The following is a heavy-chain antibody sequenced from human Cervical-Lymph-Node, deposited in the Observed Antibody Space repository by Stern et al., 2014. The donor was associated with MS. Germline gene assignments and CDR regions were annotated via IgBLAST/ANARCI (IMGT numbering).Heavy chain of an antibody. CDR1: GYTFSNFS. J-gene: IGHJ3*01. CDR2: IYPADSDT. Sequence: MQLVQSGAEVKKPGESLKISCRTSGYTFSNFSIGWVRQMPGKGLEWMGVIYPADSDTTYSPSFQGQVTISADESISTAYLQWRSLKASDTAMYYCVRRRDSAGYDTFDLWGQGTMLIVSS. CDR3: VRRRDSAGYDTFDL. V-gene: IGHV5-51*01. D-gene: IGHD3-22*01.